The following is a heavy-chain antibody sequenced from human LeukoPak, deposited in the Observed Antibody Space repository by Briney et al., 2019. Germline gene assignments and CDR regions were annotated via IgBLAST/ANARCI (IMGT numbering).Heavy chain of an antibody. CDR1: GFTVSSNY. D-gene: IGHD3-3*01. Sequence: GGSLRLSCAASGFTVSSNYMSWVRQAPGKGLEWVSVIYSGGSTYYADSVKGRFTISRDNAKNSLYLQMNSLRAEDTAVYYCARVFWSGYHFDYWGQGTLVTVSS. CDR2: IYSGGST. J-gene: IGHJ4*02. CDR3: ARVFWSGYHFDY. V-gene: IGHV3-53*03.